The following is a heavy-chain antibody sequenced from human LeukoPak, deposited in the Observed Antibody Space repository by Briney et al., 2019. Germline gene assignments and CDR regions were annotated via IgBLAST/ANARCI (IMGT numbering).Heavy chain of an antibody. CDR1: GGTFSSYA. J-gene: IGHJ6*02. Sequence: SVKVSCKASGGTFSSYAISWVRQAPGQGLEWMGRIIPIFGIANYAQKFLGRVTITADKSTSTAYMELSSLRSEDTAVYYCASYDSSGYPPGRGMDVWGQGTTVTVSS. V-gene: IGHV1-69*04. D-gene: IGHD3-22*01. CDR2: IIPIFGIA. CDR3: ASYDSSGYPPGRGMDV.